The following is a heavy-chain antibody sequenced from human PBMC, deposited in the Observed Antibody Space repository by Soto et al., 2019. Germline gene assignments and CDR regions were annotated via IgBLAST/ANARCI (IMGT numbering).Heavy chain of an antibody. V-gene: IGHV1-3*01. CDR2: INSGNGKT. Sequence: QVQLVQSGAEVRKPGASVNVSCKASGYTFTTYPIHWVRQAPGQRLEWMGWINSGNGKTKYAPKFQARVTITWDTSATTAKMELSSLTSEDTAVYYCARARYSSGWDLDFWGQGTPVSVSS. CDR1: GYTFTTYP. CDR3: ARARYSSGWDLDF. D-gene: IGHD6-19*01. J-gene: IGHJ4*02.